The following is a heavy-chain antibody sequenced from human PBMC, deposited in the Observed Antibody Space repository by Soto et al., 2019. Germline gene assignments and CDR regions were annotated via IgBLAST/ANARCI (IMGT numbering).Heavy chain of an antibody. CDR3: ARGYDFWSGYYQDPQLDY. D-gene: IGHD3-3*01. CDR1: GGSISSGGYY. V-gene: IGHV4-31*03. Sequence: SETLSLTCTVSGGSISSGGYYWSWIRQHPGKGLEWIGYIYYSGSTYYNPSLKSRVTISVDTSKNQFSLKLSSVTAADTAVYYCARGYDFWSGYYQDPQLDYWGQGTLVTVSS. CDR2: IYYSGST. J-gene: IGHJ4*02.